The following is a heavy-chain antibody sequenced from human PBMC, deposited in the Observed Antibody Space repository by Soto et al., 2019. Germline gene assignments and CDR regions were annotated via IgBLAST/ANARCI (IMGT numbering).Heavy chain of an antibody. J-gene: IGHJ4*02. CDR2: TSFDGSHK. CDR1: GFTFSNYG. CDR3: AKDGAPRYCGRSTCHPAGAY. D-gene: IGHD2-2*01. Sequence: QVLLVESGGGVVQPGRSLRLSCAGSGFTFSNYGLHWVRQAPGKGLEWVSFTSFDGSHKYYADSVKGRFTISRDNSNNMLYLQMDSLRAADTAVYYCAKDGAPRYCGRSTCHPAGAYWGQGTLVTVCS. V-gene: IGHV3-30*18.